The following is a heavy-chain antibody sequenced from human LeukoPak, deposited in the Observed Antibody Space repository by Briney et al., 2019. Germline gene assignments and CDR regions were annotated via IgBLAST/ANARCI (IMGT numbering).Heavy chain of an antibody. J-gene: IGHJ6*02. CDR2: SSGTGGKT. CDR3: AKEATITTQYHFYSMDL. Sequence: GGSLRLSCVASGFTSSDYVMSWVRQAPGKGLEWVSGSSGTGGKTYYADSVKGRFTISRDNSRNTLYLQMNSLRAEDTAVYYCAKEATITTQYHFYSMDLWGQGTTVTVSS. D-gene: IGHD5-24*01. CDR1: GFTSSDYV. V-gene: IGHV3-23*01.